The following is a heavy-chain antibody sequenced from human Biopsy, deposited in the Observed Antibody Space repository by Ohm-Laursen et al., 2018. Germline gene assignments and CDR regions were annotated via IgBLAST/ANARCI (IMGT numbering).Heavy chain of an antibody. CDR3: ARMPHFDY. V-gene: IGHV4-59*01. J-gene: IGHJ4*02. D-gene: IGHD2-2*01. Sequence: SETLSLTCTVSGGSIRGYHWSWIRKSPGKGLEWLAYISYIGGITSNPSLNGRATMSLDTSKNQFSLRLIYATAADPAVYYCARMPHFDYWGQGILVTASS. CDR1: GGSIRGYH. CDR2: ISYIGGI.